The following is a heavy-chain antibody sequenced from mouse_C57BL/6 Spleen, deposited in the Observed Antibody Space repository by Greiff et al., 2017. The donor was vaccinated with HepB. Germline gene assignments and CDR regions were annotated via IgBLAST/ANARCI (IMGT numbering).Heavy chain of an antibody. CDR3: ARGDSNYVGGYAMDY. CDR1: GYTFTSYW. J-gene: IGHJ4*01. D-gene: IGHD2-5*01. Sequence: VQLQQSGAELVRPGSSVKLSCKASGYTFTSYWMDWVKQRPGQGLEWIGNIYPSDSETHYNQKFKDKATLTVDKSSSTAYMQLSSLTSEDSAVYYWARGDSNYVGGYAMDYWGQGTSVTVSS. CDR2: IYPSDSET. V-gene: IGHV1-61*01.